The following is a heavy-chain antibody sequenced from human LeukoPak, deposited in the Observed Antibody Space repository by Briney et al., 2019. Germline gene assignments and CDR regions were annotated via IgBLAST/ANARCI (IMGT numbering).Heavy chain of an antibody. CDR1: GYTFTSYY. CDR2: IIPIFGTA. CDR3: ARSEIGFSAFDY. D-gene: IGHD3-10*01. J-gene: IGHJ4*02. V-gene: IGHV1-69*13. Sequence: VASVKVSCKASGYTFTSYYMHWVRQAPGQGLEWMGGIIPIFGTANYAQKFQGRVTITADESTSTAYMELSSLRSEDTAVYYCARSEIGFSAFDYWGQGTLVTVSS.